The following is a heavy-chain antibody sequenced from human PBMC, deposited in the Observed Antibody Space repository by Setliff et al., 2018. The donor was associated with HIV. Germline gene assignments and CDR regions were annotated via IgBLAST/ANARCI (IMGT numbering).Heavy chain of an antibody. V-gene: IGHV3-23*01. J-gene: IGHJ4*02. CDR1: GFSFSNYA. CDR3: AREGITGTTLHPY. Sequence: GGSLRLSCAASGFSFSNYAMSWVRQAPGEGLEWVSAILSTGASSTVYADSVKGRFTISRDNSKNTLYLQMNSLRPEDTAIYYCAREGITGTTLHPYWGQGTLVTVSS. CDR2: ILSTGASST. D-gene: IGHD1-7*01.